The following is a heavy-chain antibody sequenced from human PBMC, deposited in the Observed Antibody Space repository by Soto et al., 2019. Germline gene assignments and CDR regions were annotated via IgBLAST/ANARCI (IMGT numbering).Heavy chain of an antibody. V-gene: IGHV4-30-4*01. Sequence: SETLSLTCTVSGGSISSGDSYWSWIRQPPGKGLEWIGYIYYSGSTYYNPSLKSRVIISVDTSKNQVSLKLGSVTAADTAVYYCASAALHYYYGMDVWGQGTTVTVS. CDR1: GGSISSGDSY. CDR2: IYYSGST. CDR3: ASAALHYYYGMDV. J-gene: IGHJ6*02.